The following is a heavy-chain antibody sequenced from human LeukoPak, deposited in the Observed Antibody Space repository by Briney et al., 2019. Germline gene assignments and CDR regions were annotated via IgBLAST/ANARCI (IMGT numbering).Heavy chain of an antibody. V-gene: IGHV4-39*01. D-gene: IGHD6-13*01. CDR1: GGSISSSSYY. CDR2: IYYSGST. Sequence: ASETLSLTCTVSGGSISSSSYYWGWIRQPPGKGLEWIGSIYYSGSTYYNPSLKSRVTISVDTSKNQFSLKLSSVTAADTAVYYCARISVGAAGNNWFEPWGQGTLVTVSS. CDR3: ARISVGAAGNNWFEP. J-gene: IGHJ5*02.